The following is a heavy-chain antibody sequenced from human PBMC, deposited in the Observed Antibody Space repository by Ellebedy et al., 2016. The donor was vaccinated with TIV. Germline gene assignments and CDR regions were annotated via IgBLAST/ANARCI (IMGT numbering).Heavy chain of an antibody. V-gene: IGHV3-7*03. Sequence: GESLKISCAASGFTFSSYWMSWVRQAPAKGLEWVANIKQDGSEKYHVDSVKGRFTISRDNSKNTLYLQMNSLRVEDTARYYCASNVDTAKVRGNYWGQGTLVTVSS. CDR3: ASNVDTAKVRGNY. D-gene: IGHD5-18*01. CDR1: GFTFSSYW. CDR2: IKQDGSEK. J-gene: IGHJ4*02.